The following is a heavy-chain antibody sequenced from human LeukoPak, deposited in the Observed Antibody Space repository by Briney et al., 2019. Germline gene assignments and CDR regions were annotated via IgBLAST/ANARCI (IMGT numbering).Heavy chain of an antibody. D-gene: IGHD1-26*01. Sequence: PGGSLRLSCAASGFTFSSYWMHWVRQAPGKGLVWVSRISSDGGNTVYVDSVKGRFTISRDNANDTLYLQMDSLRGEDTAVYYCAREWELRGAYYMDVWGKGTTVTVSS. CDR2: ISSDGGNT. CDR3: AREWELRGAYYMDV. CDR1: GFTFSSYW. J-gene: IGHJ6*03. V-gene: IGHV3-74*01.